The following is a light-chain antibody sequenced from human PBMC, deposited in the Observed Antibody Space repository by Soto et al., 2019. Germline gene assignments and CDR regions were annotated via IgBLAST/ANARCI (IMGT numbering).Light chain of an antibody. CDR2: DAS. CDR1: QSVSNNY. Sequence: EIVLTQSPGTLSLSPGERATLSCRASQSVSNNYLAWYQQKPGQAPRLLIYDASNRATGIPARFSGSGSGTDFTLTISRLEPEDFAVYYCQQHETLITFGQGTRLEIK. CDR3: QQHETLIT. J-gene: IGKJ5*01. V-gene: IGKV3-20*01.